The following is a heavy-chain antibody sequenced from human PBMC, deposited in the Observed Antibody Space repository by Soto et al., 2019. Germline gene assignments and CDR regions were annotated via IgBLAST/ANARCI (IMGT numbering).Heavy chain of an antibody. CDR1: GFTFSSYA. D-gene: IGHD1-1*01. CDR2: ISSNEGST. J-gene: IGHJ4*02. V-gene: IGHV3-64*01. CDR3: ARDRVYGERFDY. Sequence: EVQLVESGGGLVQPGGSLRLSCAASGFTFSSYAMHWVRQAPGKGLEYVSAISSNEGSTYYANSVKGRFTISRDNSKNTLYLQMGSLRAEDMAVYYCARDRVYGERFDYWGQGTLVTVSS.